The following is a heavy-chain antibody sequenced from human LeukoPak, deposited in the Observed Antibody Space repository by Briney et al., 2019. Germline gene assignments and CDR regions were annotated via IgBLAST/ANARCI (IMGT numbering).Heavy chain of an antibody. D-gene: IGHD6-13*01. V-gene: IGHV1-3*01. J-gene: IGHJ5*02. CDR1: GYTFTGYA. Sequence: ASVKVSCKASGYTFTGYAMHWVRQAPGQRLEWMGWINAGNGNTKYSQKFQGRVTITRDTSASTAYMELSSLRSEDTAVYYCARIAAAGTLVDNWFDPWGQGTLVTVSS. CDR3: ARIAAAGTLVDNWFDP. CDR2: INAGNGNT.